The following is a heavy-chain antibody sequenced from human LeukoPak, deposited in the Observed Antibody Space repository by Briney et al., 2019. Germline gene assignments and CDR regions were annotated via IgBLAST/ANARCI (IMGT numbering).Heavy chain of an antibody. V-gene: IGHV3-48*03. CDR3: ARVRRGYFDY. CDR2: ISSSGSTI. CDR1: GFTFSSYE. Sequence: PGGSLRLSCAASGFTFSSYEMNWVRQAPGKGLEWVSYISSSGSTIYYADPVKGRFTISRDNAKNSLYLQMNSLRAEGTAVYYCARVRRGYFDYWGQGTLVTVSS. J-gene: IGHJ4*02. D-gene: IGHD4-17*01.